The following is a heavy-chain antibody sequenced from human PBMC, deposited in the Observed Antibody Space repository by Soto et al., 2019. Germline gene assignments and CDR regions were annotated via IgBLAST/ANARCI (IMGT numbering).Heavy chain of an antibody. V-gene: IGHV3-30*18. Sequence: GGSLRLSCAASGFRFSAYAMHWVRQAPGKGLEWVAVISCEGSNRSYADSVKGRFTVSRDNSKNMVYLQMNSLRGEDTAVFYCAKDYGDYNFNYGMDVWGQGTTVTVSS. CDR3: AKDYGDYNFNYGMDV. J-gene: IGHJ6*02. CDR1: GFRFSAYA. CDR2: ISCEGSNR. D-gene: IGHD4-17*01.